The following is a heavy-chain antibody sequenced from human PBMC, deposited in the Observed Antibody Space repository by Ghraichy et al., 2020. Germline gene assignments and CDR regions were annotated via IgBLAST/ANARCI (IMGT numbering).Heavy chain of an antibody. J-gene: IGHJ6*02. Sequence: SETLSLTCSVSGDSINSSSYYWGWIRQPPGKGLEWIGAIFHSGTSYHNPSLESRVSLSVDTSNNQFSLRLNSVTAADTAVFYCAGHRKPRIGENGIDVWGQGTTVTVSS. D-gene: IGHD1-26*01. CDR2: IFHSGTS. CDR1: GDSINSSSYY. V-gene: IGHV4-39*01. CDR3: AGHRKPRIGENGIDV.